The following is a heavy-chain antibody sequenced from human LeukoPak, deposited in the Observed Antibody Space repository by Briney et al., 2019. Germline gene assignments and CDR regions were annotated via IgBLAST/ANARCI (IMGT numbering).Heavy chain of an antibody. Sequence: SETLSLTCTVSGGSIVSYYWSWIRQPPGKGLEWIGYIYYTGSTNYNPSLKSRVTISVDTSKNQFSLKLSSVTTADTAVYYCARYLAAGYFDLWGRGTLVTVSS. D-gene: IGHD6-25*01. CDR1: GGSIVSYY. CDR2: IYYTGST. CDR3: ARYLAAGYFDL. V-gene: IGHV4-59*08. J-gene: IGHJ2*01.